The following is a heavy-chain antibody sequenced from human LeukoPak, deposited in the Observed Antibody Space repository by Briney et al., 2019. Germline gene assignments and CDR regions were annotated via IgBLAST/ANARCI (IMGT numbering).Heavy chain of an antibody. CDR3: ARDGLEWLLYRIMFDY. CDR1: GFTFSSYA. CDR2: ISYDGSNK. J-gene: IGHJ4*02. D-gene: IGHD3-3*01. V-gene: IGHV3-30-3*01. Sequence: GGSLRLSCAASGFTFSSYAMHWVRQAPGKGLEWVAVISYDGSNKYYADSVKGRFTISRDNSKNTLYLQMNSLRAEDTAVYYCARDGLEWLLYRIMFDYWGQGTLVTVSS.